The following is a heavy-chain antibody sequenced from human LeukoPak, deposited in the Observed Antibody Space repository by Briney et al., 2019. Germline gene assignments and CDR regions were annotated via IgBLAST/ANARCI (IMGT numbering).Heavy chain of an antibody. CDR1: GACVNSGDYY. Sequence: SETLSLTCTVSGACVNSGDYYWSWIRQPPGKGLEWIGYIYYSGSTYYNPSLKSRVSISVDTSKNQFSLKLSSVTAADTAVYYCARDLRYTVTTLDVWGQGTTVTVSS. D-gene: IGHD4-17*01. J-gene: IGHJ6*02. V-gene: IGHV4-30-4*01. CDR2: IYYSGST. CDR3: ARDLRYTVTTLDV.